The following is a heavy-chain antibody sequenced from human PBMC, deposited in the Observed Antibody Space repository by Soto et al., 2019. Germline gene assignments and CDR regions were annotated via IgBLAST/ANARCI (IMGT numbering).Heavy chain of an antibody. D-gene: IGHD2-2*01. V-gene: IGHV3-21*01. CDR2: ITTTSTYK. J-gene: IGHJ6*02. CDR3: AREKCSSTSCNHGMDV. Sequence: GGSLRLSCVASAFTFNNFPMHWVRQAPGKGLQWLASITTTSTYKYYADSVKGRFSISRDNAKNSLYLELTNLRSEDTAVYYCAREKCSSTSCNHGMDVWGLGATVTVSS. CDR1: AFTFNNFP.